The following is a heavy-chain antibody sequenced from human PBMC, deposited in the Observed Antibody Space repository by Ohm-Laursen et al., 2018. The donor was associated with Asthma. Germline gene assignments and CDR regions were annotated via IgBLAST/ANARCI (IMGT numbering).Heavy chain of an antibody. D-gene: IGHD3-10*01. J-gene: IGHJ4*02. CDR3: ARDHYYSSGTYFDY. Sequence: SLRLSCTASGFTFSGYWMHWVRQAPGKGLVWVSRINSDVSDTTYADSVKGRFTISRDNAKNTLYVQMNSLRAEDTAVYYCARDHYYSSGTYFDYWGQGTLVTVSS. CDR2: INSDVSDT. V-gene: IGHV3-74*01. CDR1: GFTFSGYW.